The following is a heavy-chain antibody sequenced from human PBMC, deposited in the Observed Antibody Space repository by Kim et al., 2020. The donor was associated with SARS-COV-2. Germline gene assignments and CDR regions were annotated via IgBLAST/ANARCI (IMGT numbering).Heavy chain of an antibody. D-gene: IGHD3-9*01. Sequence: SETLSLTCTVSGGSISSYYWSWIRQPAGKGLEWIGRIYTSGSTNYNPPLKSRVTMSVDTSKNQFSLKLSSVTAADTAVDYCARFGLRYSNLGAFDIWGQGAMVTVSS. V-gene: IGHV4-4*07. CDR3: ARFGLRYSNLGAFDI. J-gene: IGHJ3*02. CDR1: GGSISSYY. CDR2: IYTSGST.